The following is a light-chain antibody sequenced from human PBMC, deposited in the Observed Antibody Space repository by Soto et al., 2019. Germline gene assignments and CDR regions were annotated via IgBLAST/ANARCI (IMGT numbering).Light chain of an antibody. Sequence: DIQMTQSPSTLSASVGDRVTITCRASQSIDTWLAWYQQKPGKAPKLLIYKASSLDSGVPSRFSGSGSGTEFTLTISSLQPDDVATYFCQHYLTYPLTFGGGTKVEIK. V-gene: IGKV1-5*03. J-gene: IGKJ4*01. CDR2: KAS. CDR3: QHYLTYPLT. CDR1: QSIDTW.